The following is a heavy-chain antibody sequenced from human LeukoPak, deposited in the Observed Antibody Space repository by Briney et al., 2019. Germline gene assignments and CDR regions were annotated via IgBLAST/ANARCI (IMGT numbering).Heavy chain of an antibody. Sequence: PGGSLRLSCAASGFTFSSHAMSWVRQAPGKGLEWVSGISDSGGSTYYADSVKGRFTISRDNSKSTLFLQMNSLRAEDTAVYYCAKLRSADWGPIDCGGQGTLVTVSS. V-gene: IGHV3-23*01. CDR1: GFTFSSHA. CDR3: AKLRSADWGPIDC. J-gene: IGHJ4*02. CDR2: ISDSGGST. D-gene: IGHD7-27*01.